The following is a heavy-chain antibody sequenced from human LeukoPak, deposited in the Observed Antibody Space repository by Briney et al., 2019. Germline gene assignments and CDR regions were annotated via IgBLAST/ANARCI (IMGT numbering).Heavy chain of an antibody. V-gene: IGHV4-39*01. CDR3: AKAAIRYYDSSGDAFDI. D-gene: IGHD3-22*01. CDR1: GGSISSSSYY. J-gene: IGHJ3*02. Sequence: SETLSLTCTVSGGSISSSSYYWGWIRQPPGKGLEWIGSIYYSGSTYYNPSLKSRVTISVDTSKNRFSLKLSSVTAADTAVYYCAKAAIRYYDSSGDAFDIWGQGTMVTVSS. CDR2: IYYSGST.